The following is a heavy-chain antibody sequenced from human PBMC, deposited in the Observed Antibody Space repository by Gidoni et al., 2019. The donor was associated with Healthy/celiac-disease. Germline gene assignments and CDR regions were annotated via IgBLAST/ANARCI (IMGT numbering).Heavy chain of an antibody. V-gene: IGHV3-33*08. D-gene: IGHD3-22*01. CDR2: IWYDGSNK. Sequence: QVQLVESGGGVVQPGRSLSLPCAASGVTFSSSGMHWVRQAPGKGLEWVAVIWYDGSNKYYADSVKGRFTISRDNSKNTLYLQMNSLRAEDTAVYYCARDDSSGYYSNYYGMDVWGQGTTVTVSS. CDR1: GVTFSSSG. J-gene: IGHJ6*02. CDR3: ARDDSSGYYSNYYGMDV.